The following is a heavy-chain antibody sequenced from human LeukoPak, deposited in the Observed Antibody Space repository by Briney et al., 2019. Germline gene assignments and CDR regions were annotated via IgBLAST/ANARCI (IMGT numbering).Heavy chain of an antibody. V-gene: IGHV4-59*01. Sequence: SETLSLTCTVSGGSISSYYWSWIRQPPGEGLEWIGYIYYSGSTNYNPSLKSRVTISVDTSKNQFSLKLSSVTAADTAVYYCARGRRTTLNWFDPWGQGTLVTVSS. J-gene: IGHJ5*02. CDR2: IYYSGST. CDR3: ARGRRTTLNWFDP. CDR1: GGSISSYY. D-gene: IGHD4-11*01.